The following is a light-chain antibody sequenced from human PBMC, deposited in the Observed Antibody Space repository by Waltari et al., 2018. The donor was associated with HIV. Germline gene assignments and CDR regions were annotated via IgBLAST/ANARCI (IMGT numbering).Light chain of an antibody. CDR3: SSYAGSTVI. V-gene: IGLV2-8*02. CDR2: EVP. CDR1: STDVGAYNY. J-gene: IGLJ2*01. Sequence: QSALTQPPSASSSPAQSFTISCTGTSTDVGAYNYASWYQQHSGEAPKLIIYEVPKLASGVPDGFSGAESGNSASLTVPGLQAEDEADVYCSSYAGSTVIFGGGTKLTGL.